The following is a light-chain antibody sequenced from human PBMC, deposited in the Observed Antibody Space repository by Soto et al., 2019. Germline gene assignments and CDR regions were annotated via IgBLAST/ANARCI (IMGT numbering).Light chain of an antibody. J-gene: IGKJ5*01. CDR2: AAS. CDR3: QPFNSYVIT. V-gene: IGKV1-13*02. Sequence: AIQLTQSPSSLSASVGDRVTITCRASQDITSALAWYQQKPGKAPNLLISAASSLKSGVPSRFSGSGSGTDFTLTISSLQPEDFATYYCQPFNSYVITFGQGTRLETK. CDR1: QDITSA.